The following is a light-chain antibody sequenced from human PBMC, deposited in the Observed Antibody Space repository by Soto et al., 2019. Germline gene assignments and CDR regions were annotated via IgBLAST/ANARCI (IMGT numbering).Light chain of an antibody. V-gene: IGKV1-5*03. J-gene: IGKJ3*01. Sequence: DIQMTQSPSTLSGSVGDRVTITCRASQTISSWLAWYQQKPGKAPKLLIYKASTLKSGVPSRFSGSGSGTEFTLTISSLQPDDFAVYYCQQYTTSPFTFGPGTKVDIK. CDR2: KAS. CDR1: QTISSW. CDR3: QQYTTSPFT.